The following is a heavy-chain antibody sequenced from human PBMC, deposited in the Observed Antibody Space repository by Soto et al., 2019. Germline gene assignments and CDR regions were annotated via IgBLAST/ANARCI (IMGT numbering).Heavy chain of an antibody. CDR1: GFTFSSYS. J-gene: IGHJ4*02. V-gene: IGHV3-21*01. CDR2: ISSSSSYI. CDR3: ARGGPDGY. Sequence: PAGALTLSCAASGFTFSSYSRNWVRQAPGKGLEWVSSISSSSSYIYYADSVKSRFTISRGNAKNSLYLQMSSRRAEDTAVYSCARGGPDGYWGQGTLVTVSS.